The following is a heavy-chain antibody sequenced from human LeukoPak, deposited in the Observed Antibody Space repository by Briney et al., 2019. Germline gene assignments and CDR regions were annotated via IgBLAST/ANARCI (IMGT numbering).Heavy chain of an antibody. D-gene: IGHD6-13*01. CDR3: ARGAAAGTGDPRNWFVP. J-gene: IGHJ5*02. V-gene: IGHV1-2*04. CDR1: GYTFTGYY. Sequence: ASVKVSCKASGYTFTGYYMHGVRQAPGQGLEWMGWINPNSGGTNYAQNFQGWVTMTRDTPISTAYMELSRLRSDDTAGYYCARGAAAGTGDPRNWFVPWGERTLVTVSS. CDR2: INPNSGGT.